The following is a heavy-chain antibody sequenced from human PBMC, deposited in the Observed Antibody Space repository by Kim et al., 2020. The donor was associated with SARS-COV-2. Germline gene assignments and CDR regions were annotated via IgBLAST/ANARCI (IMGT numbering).Heavy chain of an antibody. CDR2: TYYRSKWYN. V-gene: IGHV6-1*01. D-gene: IGHD3-16*01. Sequence: SQTLSLTCAISGDSVSSNSAAWNWFRQSPSRGLEWLGRTYYRSKWYNDYAVSVKSRITINPDTSKNQFSLQLNSVTPEDTAVYYCARDGIEGYYDYVWGSYRVGGGLPFDYWGQETLVTVSS. CDR1: GDSVSSNSAA. CDR3: ARDGIEGYYDYVWGSYRVGGGLPFDY. J-gene: IGHJ4*02.